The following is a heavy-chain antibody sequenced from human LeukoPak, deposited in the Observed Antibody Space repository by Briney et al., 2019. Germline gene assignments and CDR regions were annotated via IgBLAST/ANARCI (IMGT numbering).Heavy chain of an antibody. Sequence: GGSLRLSCAASGFTFSSYAMSGVRQAPGKGREWVSAISGGADLIYYADSVKGRFIISRDNSRNTLSLQMNSLRAEDTAVYYCAKATGDGGTFHYWGQGTLVTVSS. D-gene: IGHD7-27*01. CDR3: AKATGDGGTFHY. J-gene: IGHJ4*02. CDR1: GFTFSSYA. CDR2: ISGGADLI. V-gene: IGHV3-23*01.